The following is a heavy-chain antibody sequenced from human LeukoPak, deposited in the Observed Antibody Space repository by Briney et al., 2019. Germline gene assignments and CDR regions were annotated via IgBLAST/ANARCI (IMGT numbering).Heavy chain of an antibody. CDR1: GGTFSSYA. J-gene: IGHJ4*02. D-gene: IGHD6-13*01. V-gene: IGHV1-69*13. CDR3: ARAAAGTAPLDY. CDR2: TIPIFGTA. Sequence: SVKVSCKASGGTFSSYAISWVRQAPGQGLEWMGGTIPIFGTANYAQKFQGRVTITADESTSTAYMELSSLRSEDTAVYYCARAAAGTAPLDYWGQGTLVTVSS.